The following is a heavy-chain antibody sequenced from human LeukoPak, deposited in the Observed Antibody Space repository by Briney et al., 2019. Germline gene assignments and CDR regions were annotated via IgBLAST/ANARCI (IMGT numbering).Heavy chain of an antibody. J-gene: IGHJ4*02. V-gene: IGHV4-61*02. Sequence: PSETLSLTCTVSGGSISSGSYYWNWIRQPAGKGPEWIGRISSSGSTNYNPSLKSRVTILIDTSKNQFSLKLSSVTAADTAVYYCARSSSGYWVWGQGTLVTVSS. D-gene: IGHD3-22*01. CDR2: ISSSGST. CDR1: GGSISSGSYY. CDR3: ARSSSGYWV.